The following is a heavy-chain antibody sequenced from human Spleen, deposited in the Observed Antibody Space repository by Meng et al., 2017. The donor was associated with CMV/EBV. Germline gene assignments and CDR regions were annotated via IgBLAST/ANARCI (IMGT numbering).Heavy chain of an antibody. V-gene: IGHV1-2*02. CDR1: GYTFTAHY. J-gene: IGHJ4*02. CDR3: ARTVLGVATMDY. D-gene: IGHD3-3*01. CDR2: IHPHRGDT. Sequence: ASVKVSCKASGYTFTAHYFHWVRQAPGQGLEWMGWIHPHRGDTNYAQQFQGRVTLTRDTSINTGYMELTRLTSDDTAVYYCARTVLGVATMDYWGQGTRVTVSS.